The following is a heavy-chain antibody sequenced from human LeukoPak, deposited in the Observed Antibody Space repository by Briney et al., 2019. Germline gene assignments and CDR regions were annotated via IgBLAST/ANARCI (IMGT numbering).Heavy chain of an antibody. Sequence: RPGGSLRLXCAASGFTFDDYGMSWVRQAPGKGLEWVSGINWNSGSTGYADSVKGRFTISRDNAKNSLYLQMNSLRAEDTALYYCASLYPHYYDSSGSSVEAGYIWGQGTMVTVSS. J-gene: IGHJ3*02. CDR2: INWNSGST. CDR3: ASLYPHYYDSSGSSVEAGYI. D-gene: IGHD3-22*01. V-gene: IGHV3-20*04. CDR1: GFTFDDYG.